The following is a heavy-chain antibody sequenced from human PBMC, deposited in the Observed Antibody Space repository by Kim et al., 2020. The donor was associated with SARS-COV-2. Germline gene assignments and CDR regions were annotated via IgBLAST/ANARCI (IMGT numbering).Heavy chain of an antibody. D-gene: IGHD6-19*01. J-gene: IGHJ4*02. V-gene: IGHV3-21*04. CDR2: ISSSSSYI. CDR1: GFTFSSYS. CDR3: ARVLTSGWSYFDY. Sequence: GGSLRLSCAASGFTFSSYSMKWVRQAPGKGLEWISSISSSSSYIYYADSVKGRFTISRDNARASLYLQMNSLRAEDTAVYYCARVLTSGWSYFDYCGQG.